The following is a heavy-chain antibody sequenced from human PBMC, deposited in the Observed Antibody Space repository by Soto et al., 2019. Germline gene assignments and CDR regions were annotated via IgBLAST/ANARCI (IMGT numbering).Heavy chain of an antibody. CDR1: GFTFSSYA. J-gene: IGHJ5*02. D-gene: IGHD2-2*01. CDR3: ASTVVVPAATVKNLVLDP. Sequence: GGSRRLSCAASGFTFSSYAMHWVRQAPGKGLEWVAVISYDGSNKYYADSVKGRFAISRDNSKNTLYLQMNSLRAEDTAVYYCASTVVVPAATVKNLVLDPWGQGTLVTVSS. CDR2: ISYDGSNK. V-gene: IGHV3-30*09.